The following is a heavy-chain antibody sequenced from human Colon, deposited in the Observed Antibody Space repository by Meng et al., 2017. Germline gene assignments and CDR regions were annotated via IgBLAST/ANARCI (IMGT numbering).Heavy chain of an antibody. J-gene: IGHJ4*02. CDR1: GFTFSDHY. CDR2: ISTGATTI. Sequence: GGSLRLSCATSGFTFSDHYMTWIRRAPGKGLEWVAYISTGATTISNRDSLKGRFTISRDDSTNSLYLQMNSLRDDDTAVYFCARGHWGLDYWGQGTLVTVSS. D-gene: IGHD7-27*01. CDR3: ARGHWGLDY. V-gene: IGHV3-11*01.